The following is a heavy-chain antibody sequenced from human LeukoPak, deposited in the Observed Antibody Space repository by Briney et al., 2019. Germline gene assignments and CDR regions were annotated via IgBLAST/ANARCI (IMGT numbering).Heavy chain of an antibody. V-gene: IGHV4-34*01. CDR3: AVGITILGVAASFDS. CDR2: IDHRGTA. CDR1: GASYNAYY. J-gene: IGHJ4*02. D-gene: IGHD3-3*01. Sequence: PSETMSLTCAVYGASYNAYYWSRIRQPPGKGLEWIGDIDHRGTATYNPSLKSRLSISADASKNQFSLKLNSVTDADTAVYYCAVGITILGVAASFDSWGRGNLVIVSS.